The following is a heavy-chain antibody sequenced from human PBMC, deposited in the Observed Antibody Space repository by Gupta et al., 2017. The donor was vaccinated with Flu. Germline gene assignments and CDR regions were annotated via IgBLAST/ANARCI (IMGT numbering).Heavy chain of an antibody. CDR3: AKGYCISTSCPIDY. CDR2: ISGGGST. V-gene: IGHV3-23*01. D-gene: IGHD2-2*01. Sequence: EVQLLESGGGLVQPGGSLRLSCAASGFTFSSYAMSWVRQAPGKGLEWVSAISGGGSTYYADSVKGRFTISRDNSKNTLYLQMNSLRAEDSAVYYCAKGYCISTSCPIDYWGQGTLVTVSS. CDR1: GFTFSSYA. J-gene: IGHJ4*02.